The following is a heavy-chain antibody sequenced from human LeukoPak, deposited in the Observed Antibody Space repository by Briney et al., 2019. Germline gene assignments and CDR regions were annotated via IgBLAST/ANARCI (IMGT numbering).Heavy chain of an antibody. J-gene: IGHJ3*02. Sequence: SETLSLTCTVSGGSISSYYWSWIRQPPGKGLEWIGYIYYSGSTNYNPSLKSRVTMSVDTSKNQFSLKLSSVTAADTAVYYCARGYYDSSGDYAFDIWGQGTIVTVSS. CDR1: GGSISSYY. D-gene: IGHD3-22*01. CDR3: ARGYYDSSGDYAFDI. CDR2: IYYSGST. V-gene: IGHV4-59*12.